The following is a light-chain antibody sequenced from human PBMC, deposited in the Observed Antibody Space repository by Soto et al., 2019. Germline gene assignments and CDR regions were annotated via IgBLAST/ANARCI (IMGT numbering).Light chain of an antibody. J-gene: IGKJ1*01. CDR2: GGS. CDR3: QEYGTSLRT. V-gene: IGKV3-20*01. CDR1: QSVSSSH. Sequence: EVVLTQSPGTLSLSPGERATLSCRASQSVSSSHLAWYQQKSGQAPRLLFYGGSSRATGIPDRFSGSGSGTDFTLTISRLEPEDFAVYYCQEYGTSLRTFGQGTKV.